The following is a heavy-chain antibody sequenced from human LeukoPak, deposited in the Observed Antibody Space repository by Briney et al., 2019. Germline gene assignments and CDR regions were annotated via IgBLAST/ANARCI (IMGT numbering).Heavy chain of an antibody. CDR3: AKDFRYSSSWYVPWFDP. V-gene: IGHV3-9*01. CDR2: ISWNSGGI. D-gene: IGHD6-13*01. J-gene: IGHJ5*02. Sequence: GRSLRLSCAASGFTFDDYAMHWVRQAPGKGLEWVSGISWNSGGIGYADSVKGRFTISRDNAKNSLYLQMNSLRAEDTALYYCAKDFRYSSSWYVPWFDPWGQGTLVTVSS. CDR1: GFTFDDYA.